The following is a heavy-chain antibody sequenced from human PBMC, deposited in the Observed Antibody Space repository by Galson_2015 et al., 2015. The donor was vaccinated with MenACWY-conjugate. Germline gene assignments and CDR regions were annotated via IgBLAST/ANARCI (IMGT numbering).Heavy chain of an antibody. CDR2: MYHSGGT. CDR3: ARVLDYYGSGTFGFDY. D-gene: IGHD3-10*01. CDR1: GYSISTGYY. V-gene: IGHV4-38-2*02. J-gene: IGHJ4*02. Sequence: SETLSLTCTVSGYSISTGYYWGWIRQPPGKGLEWIGSMYHSGGTFYNASLKSRVTISVDTSRHQFSLNLRSVTAADTAVYYCARVLDYYGSGTFGFDYCGQGILVTVSS.